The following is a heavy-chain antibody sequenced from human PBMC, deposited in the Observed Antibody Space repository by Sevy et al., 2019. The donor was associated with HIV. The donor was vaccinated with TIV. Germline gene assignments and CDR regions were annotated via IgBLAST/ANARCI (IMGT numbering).Heavy chain of an antibody. CDR3: ARVDAYYDKGIDP. V-gene: IGHV3-11*04. CDR1: GFTFSDYW. J-gene: IGHJ5*02. Sequence: GGSLRLSCAASGFTFSDYWMTWVRQAPGKGLESISCINYSGDVIHYTDSVKGRFTISRDNAKNSLYLQMNRLRAEDTAVYYCARVDAYYDKGIDPWGQGTLVTVSS. CDR2: INYSGDVI. D-gene: IGHD3-16*01.